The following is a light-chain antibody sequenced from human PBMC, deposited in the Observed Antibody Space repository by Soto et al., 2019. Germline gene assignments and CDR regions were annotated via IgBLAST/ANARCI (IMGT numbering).Light chain of an antibody. CDR2: DAS. J-gene: IGKJ1*01. V-gene: IGKV3-11*01. CDR1: QSISSS. CDR3: QQYGSSAS. Sequence: EIVLIQSPVTLSLSPGERATLSCRASQSISSSLAWYQQNPGQAPRLLIFDASNRATGIPVRFSGSGSGTDFTLTISSLEPDDFTVYYCQQYGSSASFGQGTKVDIK.